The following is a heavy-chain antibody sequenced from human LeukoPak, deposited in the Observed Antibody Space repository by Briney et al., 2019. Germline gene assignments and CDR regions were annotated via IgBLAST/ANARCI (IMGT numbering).Heavy chain of an antibody. D-gene: IGHD3-3*01. J-gene: IGHJ5*02. CDR2: INPNSGGT. V-gene: IGHV1-2*02. Sequence: GASVKVSCKASGYTFTGYYMHWVRQARGQGLEWMGWINPNSGGTNYAQKFQGRVTMTRDTSISTAYMELSRLRSDDTAVYYCARDSGYDFWRGYGANWFDPWGQGTLVTVSS. CDR1: GYTFTGYY. CDR3: ARDSGYDFWRGYGANWFDP.